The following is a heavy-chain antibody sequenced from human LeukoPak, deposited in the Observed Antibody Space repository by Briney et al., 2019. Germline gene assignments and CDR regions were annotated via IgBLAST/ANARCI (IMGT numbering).Heavy chain of an antibody. J-gene: IGHJ4*02. CDR2: INPSGGST. V-gene: IGHV1-46*01. Sequence: ASVKVSCKASGYTFTSYYMHWVRQAPGQGLGWMGIINPSGGSTSYAQKFQGRVTMTRDTSTSTVYMELSSLRSEDTAVYYCARAFMDSSGYYSAPDYWGQGTLVTVSS. CDR1: GYTFTSYY. D-gene: IGHD3-22*01. CDR3: ARAFMDSSGYYSAPDY.